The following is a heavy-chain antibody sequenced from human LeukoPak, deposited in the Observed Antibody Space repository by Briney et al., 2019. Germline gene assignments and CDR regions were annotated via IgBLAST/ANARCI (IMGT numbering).Heavy chain of an antibody. D-gene: IGHD3-10*01. CDR2: ISGSGGST. J-gene: IGHJ4*02. Sequence: GGSLRLSCAASGFTFSSYAMSWVRQAPGKGLEWVSAISGSGGSTYYADSVKGRFTISRDNSKNTLDLQMNSLRVEDTAVYYCARDWGAMVRGKDWGQGTLVTVSS. CDR3: ARDWGAMVRGKD. CDR1: GFTFSSYA. V-gene: IGHV3-23*01.